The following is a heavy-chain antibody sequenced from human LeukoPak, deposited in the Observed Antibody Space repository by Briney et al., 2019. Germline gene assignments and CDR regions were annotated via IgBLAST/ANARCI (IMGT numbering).Heavy chain of an antibody. J-gene: IGHJ4*02. D-gene: IGHD7-27*01. Sequence: GGSLKISCKGSGYSFTNYWIGWVPQMPGKGLEWMGIIYPGDSDTRYSPSFQGQVTISADTSISTAYLQWSSLKASDTAMYYCARHENWAVDNWGQGTLVTVSS. V-gene: IGHV5-51*01. CDR1: GYSFTNYW. CDR3: ARHENWAVDN. CDR2: IYPGDSDT.